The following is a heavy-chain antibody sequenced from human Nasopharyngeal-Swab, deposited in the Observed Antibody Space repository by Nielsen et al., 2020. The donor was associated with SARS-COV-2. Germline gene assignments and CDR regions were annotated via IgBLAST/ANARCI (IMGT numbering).Heavy chain of an antibody. J-gene: IGHJ5*02. CDR2: IYHSGST. CDR3: AREGYSYGNNWFDP. CDR1: GYSISSGYY. Sequence: SETLSLTCTVSGYSISSGYYWGWIRQPPGKGLEWTGSIYHSGSTYYNPSLKSRVTISVDTSKNQFSLKLSSVTAADTAVYYCAREGYSYGNNWFDPWGQGTLVTVSS. D-gene: IGHD5-18*01. V-gene: IGHV4-38-2*02.